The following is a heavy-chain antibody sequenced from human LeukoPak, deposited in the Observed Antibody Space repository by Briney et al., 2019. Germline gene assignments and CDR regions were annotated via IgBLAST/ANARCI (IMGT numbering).Heavy chain of an antibody. CDR3: ARDRSRGGPDAFDI. CDR2: IYYSGST. CDR1: GGSISSSSYY. D-gene: IGHD3-10*01. Sequence: SETLSLTCTVSGGSISSSSYYWGWIRQPPGKGLEWIGSIYYSGSTYYNPSLKSRVTISVDTSKNQFSLKLSSVTAADTAVYYCARDRSRGGPDAFDIWGQGTMVTVSS. J-gene: IGHJ3*02. V-gene: IGHV4-39*07.